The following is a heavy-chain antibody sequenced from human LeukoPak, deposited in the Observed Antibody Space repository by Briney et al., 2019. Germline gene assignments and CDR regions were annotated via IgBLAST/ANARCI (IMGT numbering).Heavy chain of an antibody. CDR1: GFTFSGYG. CDR3: AKDRYTSGHDAFDI. V-gene: IGHV3-30*02. Sequence: GGSLRLSCAASGFTFSGYGMHCVRQAPGKGLEWVAFIRYDGTNKYYADSVKGRFTISRDNSKNTLYLQMNSLRAEDTAVYYCAKDRYTSGHDAFDIWGQGTMVTVSS. D-gene: IGHD6-19*01. J-gene: IGHJ3*02. CDR2: IRYDGTNK.